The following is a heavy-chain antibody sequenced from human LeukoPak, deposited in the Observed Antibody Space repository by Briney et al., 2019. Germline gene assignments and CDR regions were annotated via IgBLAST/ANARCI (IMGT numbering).Heavy chain of an antibody. V-gene: IGHV3-23*01. J-gene: IGHJ4*02. CDR1: GFTFSSYA. D-gene: IGHD6-19*01. Sequence: GGSLRLSCAAPGFTFSSYAMSWVRQAPGKGLEWVSAISGSGGSTYYADSVKGRFTISRDNSKNTLYLQMNSLRAEGTAVYYCAKAPSSGWSYHFDYWGQGTLVTVSS. CDR3: AKAPSSGWSYHFDY. CDR2: ISGSGGST.